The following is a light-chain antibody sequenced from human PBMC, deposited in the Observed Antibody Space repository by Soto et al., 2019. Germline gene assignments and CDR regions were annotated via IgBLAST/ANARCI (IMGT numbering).Light chain of an antibody. CDR3: IQDYTYPWT. J-gene: IGKJ1*01. Sequence: IQMTQSPSSLSASVGDRVTITCRASQGISNELGWYQQRPGKAPKVLIYGASNLQSGVQSRFSGSASGTDFTLTIRSLQPEDFATYYCIQDYTYPWTFGQGTKVDI. CDR1: QGISNE. V-gene: IGKV1-6*01. CDR2: GAS.